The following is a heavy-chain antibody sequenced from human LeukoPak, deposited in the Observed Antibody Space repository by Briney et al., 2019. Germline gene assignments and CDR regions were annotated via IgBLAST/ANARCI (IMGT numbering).Heavy chain of an antibody. CDR1: GGSFSGYY. V-gene: IGHV4-34*01. D-gene: IGHD4-17*01. CDR3: ARHSYGDYFSY. J-gene: IGHJ4*02. CDR2: INHSGST. Sequence: PSETLSLTCAVYGGSFSGYYWSWIRQPPGKGLEWIGEINHSGSTNYNPSLKSRVTISVDTSKNQFSLKLSSVTAADTAVYYCARHSYGDYFSYWGQGTLVTVSS.